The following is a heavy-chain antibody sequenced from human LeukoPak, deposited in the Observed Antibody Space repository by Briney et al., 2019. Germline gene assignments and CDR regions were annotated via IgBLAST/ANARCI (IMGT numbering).Heavy chain of an antibody. CDR1: GFTFDDYA. CDR3: AKDISQRGGFDY. V-gene: IGHV3-9*01. CDR2: ISWNSGSI. J-gene: IGHJ4*02. Sequence: GGSLRLSCAASGFTFDDYAMHWVRQAQGKGLEWVSGISWNSGSIGYADSVKGRFTISRDNAKSSLYLQMNSLRAEDTALYYCAKDISQRGGFDYWGQGTLVTVSS. D-gene: IGHD3-16*01.